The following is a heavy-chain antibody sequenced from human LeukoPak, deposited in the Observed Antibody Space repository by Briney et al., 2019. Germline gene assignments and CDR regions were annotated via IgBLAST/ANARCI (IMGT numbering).Heavy chain of an antibody. CDR3: AKGLGSSSWFSFDY. V-gene: IGHV3-9*03. CDR2: ISWNSGSI. J-gene: IGHJ4*02. Sequence: PGGSLRLSCAASGFTFDDYAMHWVRQAPGKGLEWVSGISWNSGSIGYADSVKGRFTISRDNAKNSLYLQMYSLRAEHMALYYCAKGLGSSSWFSFDYWGQGTLVTVSS. D-gene: IGHD6-13*01. CDR1: GFTFDDYA.